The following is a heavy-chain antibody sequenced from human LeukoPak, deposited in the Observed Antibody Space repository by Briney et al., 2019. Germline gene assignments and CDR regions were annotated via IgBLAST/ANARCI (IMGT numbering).Heavy chain of an antibody. CDR3: AKDLKGYCSGGSCYSFDY. Sequence: GGSLRLSCAASGFTFDDYAMRWVRQAPGKGLEWVSGISWSSGSIGYADYVTGRFTISRDNANNSLYLQMNSLRAEDTALYYCAKDLKGYCSGGSCYSFDYWGQGTLVTVSS. D-gene: IGHD2-15*01. V-gene: IGHV3-9*01. CDR1: GFTFDDYA. CDR2: ISWSSGSI. J-gene: IGHJ4*02.